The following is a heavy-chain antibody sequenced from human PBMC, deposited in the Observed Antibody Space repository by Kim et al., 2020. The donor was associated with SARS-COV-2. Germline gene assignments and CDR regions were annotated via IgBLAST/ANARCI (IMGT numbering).Heavy chain of an antibody. D-gene: IGHD4-17*01. J-gene: IGHJ4*02. CDR3: ARDSSTVTFNFDY. V-gene: IGHV3-21*01. Sequence: YSDSVKGRLTSSRGNAKNSLYLQMNGLSAEDTAVYYCARDSSTVTFNFDYWGQGTLVTVSS.